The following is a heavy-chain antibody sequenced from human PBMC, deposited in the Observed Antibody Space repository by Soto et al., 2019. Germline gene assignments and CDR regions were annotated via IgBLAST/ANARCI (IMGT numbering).Heavy chain of an antibody. CDR3: TRDYYDSVDDAFDI. V-gene: IGHV3-73*01. CDR1: GFPFSGSA. D-gene: IGHD3-22*01. Sequence: GGSLKLSCAASGFPFSGSAMHGVRQASGKGLEWVGRIRSKANSYATAYAASVKGRFTISRDDSKNTAYLQMNSLKTEDTAVYYCTRDYYDSVDDAFDIWGQGTMVTVSS. J-gene: IGHJ3*02. CDR2: IRSKANSYAT.